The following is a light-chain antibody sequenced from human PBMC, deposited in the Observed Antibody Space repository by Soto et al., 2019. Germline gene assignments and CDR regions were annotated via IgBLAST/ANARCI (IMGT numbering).Light chain of an antibody. V-gene: IGLV2-14*01. CDR2: EVS. Sequence: QSALTQPPSLSGSPGQSITISCTGTSSDVGGYTSVSWYQQHPGKAPKLVIYEVSDRPSGVSSRFSGSKSGNTASLTISGLQAEDEADYYCSSYTSDSTYVFGTGTKLTVL. CDR1: SSDVGGYTS. J-gene: IGLJ1*01. CDR3: SSYTSDSTYV.